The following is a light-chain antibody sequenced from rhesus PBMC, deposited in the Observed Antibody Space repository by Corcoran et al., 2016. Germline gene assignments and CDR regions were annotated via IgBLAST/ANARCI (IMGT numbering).Light chain of an antibody. J-gene: IGKJ2*01. CDR2: YAS. Sequence: DIQMTQSPSFLSASVGDRVTITCRASQGISSYLAWYQQTPGKAPKPLIYYASNLESGVPSRFSGSGSGTEFTLTISSLQPEDFAVYYCQQYNSDPYSFGQGTKVEIK. V-gene: IGKV1-37*01. CDR1: QGISSY. CDR3: QQYNSDPYS.